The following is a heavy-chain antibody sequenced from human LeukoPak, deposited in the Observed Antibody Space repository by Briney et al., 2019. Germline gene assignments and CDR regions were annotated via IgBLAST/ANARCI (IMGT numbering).Heavy chain of an antibody. V-gene: IGHV3-21*04. Sequence: GGSLRLSCAASGFTFSSYSMNWVRQAPGKGLEWVSSISSSSSYIYYADSVKGRFTISRDNSKNTLFLQMSSLRAEDTAVYYCAKDHPAYDNVDDGLFDFWGHGTLVIVSS. J-gene: IGHJ4*01. CDR2: ISSSSSYI. D-gene: IGHD4-17*01. CDR3: AKDHPAYDNVDDGLFDF. CDR1: GFTFSSYS.